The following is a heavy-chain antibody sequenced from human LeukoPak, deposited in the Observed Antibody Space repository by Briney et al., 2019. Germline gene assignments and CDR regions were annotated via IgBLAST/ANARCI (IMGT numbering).Heavy chain of an antibody. D-gene: IGHD6-19*01. J-gene: IGHJ4*02. Sequence: GGSLRLSCAASGFTFNIHAMTWARQAPGRGLEWVSVISPNGGSTFYADSVKGRFTISRDNSKNTLYLQMNSLRAEDTAVYYCAKGAPEQWLVLNYWGQGTLVTVSS. CDR1: GFTFNIHA. V-gene: IGHV3-23*01. CDR2: ISPNGGST. CDR3: AKGAPEQWLVLNY.